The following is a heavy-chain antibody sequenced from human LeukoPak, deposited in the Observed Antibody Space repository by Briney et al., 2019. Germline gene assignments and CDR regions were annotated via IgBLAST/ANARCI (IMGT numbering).Heavy chain of an antibody. D-gene: IGHD5-18*01. Sequence: ASVKVPCKASGYTFTGYYMHWVRQAPGQGLEWMGRINPNSGGTNYAQKFQGWVTMTRDTSISTAYMELSRLRSDDTAVYYCARGMLGYSYGSDAFDIWGQGTMVTVSS. J-gene: IGHJ3*02. CDR1: GYTFTGYY. V-gene: IGHV1-2*04. CDR2: INPNSGGT. CDR3: ARGMLGYSYGSDAFDI.